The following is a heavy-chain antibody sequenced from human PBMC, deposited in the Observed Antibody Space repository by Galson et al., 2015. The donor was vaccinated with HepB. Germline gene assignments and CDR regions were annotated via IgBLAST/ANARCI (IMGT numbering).Heavy chain of an antibody. CDR1: GFTFRNYA. V-gene: IGHV3-23*01. Sequence: SLRLSCAASGFTFRNYAMSWVHQAPGKGLEWVSAITPSGDNTYSADSVKGRFTISRDNSKNTLFLQKTGLTADDTAIYYCARVHPEYTRGWYRQALYYFDAWGQGTLVSVSS. D-gene: IGHD6-19*01. J-gene: IGHJ4*02. CDR3: ARVHPEYTRGWYRQALYYFDA. CDR2: ITPSGDNT.